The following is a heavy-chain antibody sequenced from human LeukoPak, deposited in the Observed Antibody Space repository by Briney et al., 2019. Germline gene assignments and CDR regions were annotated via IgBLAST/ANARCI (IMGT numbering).Heavy chain of an antibody. V-gene: IGHV3-20*04. Sequence: GGSLILSCAASGFTFDDYGMSWVRQAPGKGLEWVSGINWNGGSTGYADSVKGRFTISRDNAKNSLYLQMNSLRAEDTALYYCARGVYCSSTSCYYFDYWGQGTLVTVSS. D-gene: IGHD2-2*01. CDR3: ARGVYCSSTSCYYFDY. CDR1: GFTFDDYG. J-gene: IGHJ4*02. CDR2: INWNGGST.